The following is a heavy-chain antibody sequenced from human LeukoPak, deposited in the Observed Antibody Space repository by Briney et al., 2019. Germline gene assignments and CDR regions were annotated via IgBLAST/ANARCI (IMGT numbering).Heavy chain of an antibody. Sequence: GASVKVSCKASGYTFTGYYMHWVRQAPGQGLEWMGWINPDSGNTAYAQKFQGRLTITKNTSISTAYMDLSSLTSDDTAVYYCARETFDSWGQGTRVTVSS. CDR2: INPDSGNT. CDR3: ARETFDS. J-gene: IGHJ4*02. V-gene: IGHV1-8*03. CDR1: GYTFTGYY.